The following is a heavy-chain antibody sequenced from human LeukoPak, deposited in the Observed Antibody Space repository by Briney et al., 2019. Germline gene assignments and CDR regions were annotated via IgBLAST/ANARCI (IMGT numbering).Heavy chain of an antibody. Sequence: SQTLSLTCTVSGGSTSSGDYYWSWIRQPPGKGLEWIGYIYYSGSTYYNPSLKSRVTISVDTSKNQFSLKLSSVTAADTAVYYCARAHSGYDYEHAFDYWGQGTLVTVSS. CDR2: IYYSGST. J-gene: IGHJ4*02. D-gene: IGHD5-12*01. CDR3: ARAHSGYDYEHAFDY. V-gene: IGHV4-30-4*01. CDR1: GGSTSSGDYY.